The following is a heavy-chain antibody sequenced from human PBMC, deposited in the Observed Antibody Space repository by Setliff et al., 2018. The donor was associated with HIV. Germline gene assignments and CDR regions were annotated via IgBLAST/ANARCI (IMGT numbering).Heavy chain of an antibody. Sequence: SETLSLTCAVSASSISSDYCWGWIRQPPGKGLEWIGSTHHSGSTYYNPSLNSRVTISVDTSKNHFSLKLRSVTAADTAVYYCARHLLRGYIYIVFDYWGQGTRVTVSS. CDR3: ARHLLRGYIYIVFDY. J-gene: IGHJ4*02. CDR2: THHSGST. CDR1: ASSISSDYC. D-gene: IGHD5-18*01. V-gene: IGHV4-38-2*01.